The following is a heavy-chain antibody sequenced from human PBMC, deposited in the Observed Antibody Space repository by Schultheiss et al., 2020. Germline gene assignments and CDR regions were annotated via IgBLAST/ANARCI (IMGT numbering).Heavy chain of an antibody. CDR1: GYTFTSYD. J-gene: IGHJ4*02. CDR3: ARGQIDSFPRVHYFDY. Sequence: SVKVSCKASGYTFTSYDINWVRQAPGQGLEWMGGIIPIFGTANYAQKFQGRVTITADESTSTAYMELSSLRSEDTAVYYCARGQIDSFPRVHYFDYWGQGTLVTVSS. V-gene: IGHV1-69*13. D-gene: IGHD3-9*01. CDR2: IIPIFGTA.